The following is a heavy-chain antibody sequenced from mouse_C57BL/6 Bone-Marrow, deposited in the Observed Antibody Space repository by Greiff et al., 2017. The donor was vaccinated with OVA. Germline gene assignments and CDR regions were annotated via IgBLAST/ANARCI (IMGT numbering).Heavy chain of an antibody. D-gene: IGHD1-1*01. V-gene: IGHV1-55*01. CDR2: IYPGSGST. CDR1: GYTFTSYW. J-gene: IGHJ4*01. Sequence: VQLQQPGAELVKPGASVKMSCKASGYTFTSYWITWVKQRPGQGLEWIGDIYPGSGSTNYNEKFKSKATLTVDTSSSTAYMQLSSLTSEDSAVYYCARPPYYYGSSYGYAMDYWGQGTSVTVSS. CDR3: ARPPYYYGSSYGYAMDY.